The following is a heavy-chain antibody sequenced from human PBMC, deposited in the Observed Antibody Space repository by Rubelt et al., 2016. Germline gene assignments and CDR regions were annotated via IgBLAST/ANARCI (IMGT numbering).Heavy chain of an antibody. J-gene: IGHJ4*02. D-gene: IGHD5-18*01. V-gene: IGHV1-69*13. CDR2: IIPIFGTA. CDR3: ARLSIFEDTAMVMSDY. Sequence: QVQLVQSGAEVKKPGASVKVSCKASGYTFTSYGISWVRQAPGQGLEWMGGIIPIFGTANYAQKFQGRGTITADESTSTAYMGLSSLRSEDTAVYYCARLSIFEDTAMVMSDYWGQGTLVTVSS. CDR1: GYTFTSYG.